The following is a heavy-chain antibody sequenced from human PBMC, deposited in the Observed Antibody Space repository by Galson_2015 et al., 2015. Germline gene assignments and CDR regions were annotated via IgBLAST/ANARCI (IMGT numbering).Heavy chain of an antibody. Sequence: SLRLSCAASGFTLSTYSMNWVRQAPGKGLEWVSSISVSSNYIYYADSIRGRFTISRDNAKNSLYLQMNSLRADDTAVYYCVGYSSGWRGGYWGQGTLVTVSS. CDR2: ISVSSNYI. D-gene: IGHD6-19*01. CDR1: GFTLSTYS. CDR3: VGYSSGWRGGY. J-gene: IGHJ4*02. V-gene: IGHV3-21*01.